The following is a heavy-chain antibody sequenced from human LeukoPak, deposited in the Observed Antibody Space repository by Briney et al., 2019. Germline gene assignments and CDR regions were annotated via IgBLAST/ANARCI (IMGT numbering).Heavy chain of an antibody. D-gene: IGHD6-13*01. CDR3: AKDISGIAAAGSFFDY. CDR1: GFTFSSYA. Sequence: GGSLRLSCAASGFTFSSYAMSWVRQAPGKGLEWVSAISGSGDSTYYADSVKGRFTISRDNAKNSLYLQMNSLRAEDMALYYCAKDISGIAAAGSFFDYWGQGTLVTVSS. J-gene: IGHJ4*02. CDR2: ISGSGDST. V-gene: IGHV3-23*01.